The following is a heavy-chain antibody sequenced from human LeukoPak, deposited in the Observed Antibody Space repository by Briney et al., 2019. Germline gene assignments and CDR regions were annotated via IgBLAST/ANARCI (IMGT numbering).Heavy chain of an antibody. J-gene: IGHJ4*02. V-gene: IGHV3-7*01. CDR1: GFTFSSYG. D-gene: IGHD3-22*01. CDR3: ARAYYDTEGYYYVYFDY. CDR2: IKKDGSEK. Sequence: PGGSLRLSCAASGFTFSSYGMHWVRQAPGKGLEWVANIKKDGSEKYYVDSVKGRFTISRDNGKNSLYLQMNSLRAEDTAVYYCARAYYDTEGYYYVYFDYWGQGTLVTISS.